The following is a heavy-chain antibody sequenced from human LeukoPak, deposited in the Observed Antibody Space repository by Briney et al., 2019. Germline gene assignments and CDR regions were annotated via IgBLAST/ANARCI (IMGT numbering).Heavy chain of an antibody. CDR2: IYYSGST. CDR1: GGSISSSSYY. D-gene: IGHD5-18*01. J-gene: IGHJ3*02. Sequence: SETLSLTCTVSGGSISSSSYYWNWIRQPPGKGLEWIGYIYYSGSTNYNPSLKSRVTISVDTSKNQFSLKLSSVTAADTAVYYCARGGSWIQRLDAFDIWGQGTMVTVSS. V-gene: IGHV4-61*01. CDR3: ARGGSWIQRLDAFDI.